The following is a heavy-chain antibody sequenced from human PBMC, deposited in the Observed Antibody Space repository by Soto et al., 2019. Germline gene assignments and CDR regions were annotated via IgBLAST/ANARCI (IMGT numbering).Heavy chain of an antibody. CDR2: IYPGDSDT. CDR1: GYSFASHW. D-gene: IGHD1-26*01. CDR3: ARYSGSYWHYLDF. V-gene: IGHV5-51*01. J-gene: IGHJ4*02. Sequence: ESLKISCKGSGYSFASHWVAWVRQMPEKGLEWIGTIYPGDSDTKYSSAFRGHVTISADTSVSTAYLQWRSLEATDSAIYYCARYSGSYWHYLDFWGQGTLVTVSS.